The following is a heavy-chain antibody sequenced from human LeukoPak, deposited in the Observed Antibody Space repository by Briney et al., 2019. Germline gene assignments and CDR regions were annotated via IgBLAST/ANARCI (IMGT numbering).Heavy chain of an antibody. V-gene: IGHV3-23*01. D-gene: IGHD3-10*01. Sequence: TGGSLRLSCAASGFTFSSYAMSWVRQAPGKGLEWVSAISGSGNSTFYADSVKGRFTISRDNSKNTLYLQMNSLRAEDTAVYYCAEAVTMVRGVFGPVGVDYWGQGTLVTVSS. CDR2: ISGSGNST. CDR1: GFTFSSYA. J-gene: IGHJ4*02. CDR3: AEAVTMVRGVFGPVGVDY.